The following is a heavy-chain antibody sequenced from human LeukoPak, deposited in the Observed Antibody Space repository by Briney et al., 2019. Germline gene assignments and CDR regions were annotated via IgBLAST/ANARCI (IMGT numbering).Heavy chain of an antibody. J-gene: IGHJ6*02. CDR1: GFTFSSYS. CDR2: ISSSSSYI. CDR3: ARDTVAYCSGGSCQTDYYYYGMDV. V-gene: IGHV3-21*01. Sequence: GGSLRLSCAASGFTFSSYSMNWVRQAPGKRLEWVSSISSSSSYIYYADSVKGRFTISRDNAKNSLYLQMNSLRAEDTAVYYCARDTVAYCSGGSCQTDYYYYGMDVWGQGTTVTVSS. D-gene: IGHD2-15*01.